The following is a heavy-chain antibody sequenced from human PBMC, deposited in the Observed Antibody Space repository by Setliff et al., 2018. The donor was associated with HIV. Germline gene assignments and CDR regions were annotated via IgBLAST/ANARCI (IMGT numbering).Heavy chain of an antibody. J-gene: IGHJ6*03. CDR2: IYYGST. Sequence: SETLSLTCTVSGDSISSYYWNWIRQPPGKALEWIGYIYYGSTHYNPSFEGRVTISVDTSKNKFSLKLRSVTAADTAMYFCARDATSEGYMDVWGKGTTVTVSS. CDR3: ARDATSEGYMDV. V-gene: IGHV4-59*12. CDR1: GDSISSYY.